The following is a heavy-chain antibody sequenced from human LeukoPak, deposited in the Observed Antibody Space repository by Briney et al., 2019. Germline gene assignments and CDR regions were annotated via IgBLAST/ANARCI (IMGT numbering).Heavy chain of an antibody. J-gene: IGHJ4*02. CDR2: IRQDGSER. Sequence: GSLRLSCAASGFIFSNYLMTWVRQAPGKGLEWVAHIRQDGSERHYVDSVKDRFTISRDNAKNSLDLQMDSLRAEDTAVYYCARDWGSTGYDLYDSWGQGTLVTVSS. D-gene: IGHD5-12*01. CDR3: ARDWGSTGYDLYDS. CDR1: GFIFSNYL. V-gene: IGHV3-7*01.